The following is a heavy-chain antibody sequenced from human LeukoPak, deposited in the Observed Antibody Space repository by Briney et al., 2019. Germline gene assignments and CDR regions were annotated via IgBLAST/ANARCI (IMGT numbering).Heavy chain of an antibody. CDR1: GYSISSGYY. Sequence: SETLSLTCAVSGYSISSGYYWGWIRQPPGKGLEWIGSIYHSGSTYYNPSLKSRVTISVDTSENQFSLKLSSVTAADTAVYYCARHSDIVVVPAATNTDYWGQGTLVTVSS. CDR3: ARHSDIVVVPAATNTDY. V-gene: IGHV4-38-2*01. J-gene: IGHJ4*02. CDR2: IYHSGST. D-gene: IGHD2-2*01.